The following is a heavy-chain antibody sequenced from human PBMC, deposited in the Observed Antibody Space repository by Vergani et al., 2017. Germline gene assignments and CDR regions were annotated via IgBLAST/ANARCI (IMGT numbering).Heavy chain of an antibody. Sequence: QVQLQESGPGLVKPSQTLSLTCNVSGVSISNSSYYWSWIRQPAGTGLECLGRVYISRPTNYNPSLKNRVIMSVDTSKNQFSLKLNSVSAAATAVYDCARSFFDYWSGYQGYYFDYWGQGILVTVSS. CDR3: ARSFFDYWSGYQGYYFDY. CDR1: GVSISNSSYY. CDR2: VYISRPT. V-gene: IGHV4-61*02. D-gene: IGHD3-3*01. J-gene: IGHJ4*01.